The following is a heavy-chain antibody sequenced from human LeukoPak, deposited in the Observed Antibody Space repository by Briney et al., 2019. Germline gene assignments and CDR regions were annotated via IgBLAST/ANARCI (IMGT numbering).Heavy chain of an antibody. Sequence: SGTLSLTCAVSGGSISSSNWWNWIRQPPGKGLEWIGEINHSGSTSNHNPSLKSRVTMSVDASKNQFSLKLSSVTAADTAAYYCAREERVTTGFDYWGQGTLVTVSS. V-gene: IGHV4-4*02. CDR2: INHSGSTS. CDR1: GGSISSSNW. D-gene: IGHD4-17*01. J-gene: IGHJ4*02. CDR3: AREERVTTGFDY.